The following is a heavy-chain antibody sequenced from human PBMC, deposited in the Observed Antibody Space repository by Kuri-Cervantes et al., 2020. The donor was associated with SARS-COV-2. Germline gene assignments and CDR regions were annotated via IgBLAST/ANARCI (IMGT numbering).Heavy chain of an antibody. CDR3: ARQMMSSITIFGVVITRNWFDP. CDR1: GGSISSSSYY. Sequence: SETLSLTCTVSGGSISSSSYYWGWIRQPPGKGLEWIGSIYYSGNTYYNPSLKSRVTISVDTSKNQFSLKLSSVTAADTAVYYCARQMMSSITIFGVVITRNWFDPWGQGTLVTVSS. J-gene: IGHJ5*02. CDR2: IYYSGNT. V-gene: IGHV4-39*01. D-gene: IGHD3-3*01.